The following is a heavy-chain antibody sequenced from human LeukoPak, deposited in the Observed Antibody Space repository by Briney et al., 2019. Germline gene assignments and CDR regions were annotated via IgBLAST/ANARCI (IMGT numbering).Heavy chain of an antibody. J-gene: IGHJ5*02. CDR2: ISAYNGNT. D-gene: IGHD3-10*01. Sequence: HWASVKVSCKASGYTFTGYYMHWVRQAPGQGLEWMGWISAYNGNTNYAQKLQGRVTMTTDTSTSTAYMELRSLRSDDTAVYYCARASGLGRYWFDPWGQGTLVTVSS. CDR3: ARASGLGRYWFDP. V-gene: IGHV1-18*04. CDR1: GYTFTGYY.